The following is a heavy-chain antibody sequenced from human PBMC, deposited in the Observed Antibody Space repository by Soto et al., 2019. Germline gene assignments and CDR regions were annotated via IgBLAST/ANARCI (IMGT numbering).Heavy chain of an antibody. D-gene: IGHD6-6*01. CDR3: GKNKSSNGQFDN. CDR1: GGSISSGGYY. Sequence: QVQLQESGPGLVKPSQTLSLTCTVSGGSISSGGYYWSWIRQHPGKGLEWIGYIYYSGSTYYNPSLRVRFTKSVDPFKNHSPLGLSSVPPANTAVFYCGKNKSSNGQFDNWAQGTLFPVSS. J-gene: IGHJ4*02. V-gene: IGHV4-31*03. CDR2: IYYSGST.